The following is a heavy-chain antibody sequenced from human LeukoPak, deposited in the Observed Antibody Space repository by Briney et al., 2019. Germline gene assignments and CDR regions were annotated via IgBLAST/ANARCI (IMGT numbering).Heavy chain of an antibody. J-gene: IGHJ4*02. CDR1: GFTFSSYW. CDR2: IKQDGSEK. CDR3: ARDKIVGATNFDY. V-gene: IGHV3-7*01. D-gene: IGHD1-26*01. Sequence: GGSLRLSCAASGFTFSSYWMSWVRQVPGKRLEWVANIKQDGSEKYYVDSVKGRFTISRDNAKNSLYLQMNSLRAEDTAVYYCARDKIVGATNFDYWGQGTLVTVSS.